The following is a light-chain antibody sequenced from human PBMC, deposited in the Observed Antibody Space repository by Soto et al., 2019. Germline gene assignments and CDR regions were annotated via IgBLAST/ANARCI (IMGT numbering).Light chain of an antibody. J-gene: IGLJ2*01. CDR2: QDS. V-gene: IGLV3-1*01. CDR1: KLGDKY. CDR3: QAWDSSTVV. Sequence: SYELTQPPSVSVSPGQTASITCSGDKLGDKYACWYQQKPGQSPVQVIYQDSKRPSGIPERFSGSNSGNTATLTISGTQAMDEADYYCQAWDSSTVVFGGGTQLIVL.